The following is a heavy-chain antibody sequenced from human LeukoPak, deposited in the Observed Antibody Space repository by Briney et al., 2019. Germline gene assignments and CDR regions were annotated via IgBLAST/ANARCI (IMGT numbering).Heavy chain of an antibody. D-gene: IGHD6-13*01. CDR3: ARSQLGYSSSWYYFDY. J-gene: IGHJ4*02. CDR2: INPNSGGT. V-gene: IGHV1-2*02. Sequence: ASVKVSCKASGYTFTGYYMHWVRQAPGQGLEWMGWINPNSGGTNCAQKFQGRVTMTRDTSISTAYMELSRLRSDDTAVYYCARSQLGYSSSWYYFDYWGQGTLVTLSS. CDR1: GYTFTGYY.